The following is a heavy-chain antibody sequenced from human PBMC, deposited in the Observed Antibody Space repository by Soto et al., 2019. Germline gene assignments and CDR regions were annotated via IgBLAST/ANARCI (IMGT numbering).Heavy chain of an antibody. CDR2: IYYSGST. CDR1: GGSISSYY. J-gene: IGHJ4*02. Sequence: PSETLSLNCPVSGGSISSYYWSWIRQPPGKGLEWIGYIYYSGSTNYNPSLKSRVTISVDTSKNQFSLKLSSVTAADTAVYYCARGGAARPNYFDYWGQGTLVTVSS. CDR3: ARGGAARPNYFDY. D-gene: IGHD6-6*01. V-gene: IGHV4-59*01.